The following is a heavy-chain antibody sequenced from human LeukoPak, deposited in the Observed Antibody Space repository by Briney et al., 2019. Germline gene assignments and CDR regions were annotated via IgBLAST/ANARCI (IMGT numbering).Heavy chain of an antibody. CDR3: ARDDCSGGSCYYYYGMDV. D-gene: IGHD2-15*01. CDR2: ISGSGGST. J-gene: IGHJ6*02. CDR1: GFTFSSYA. Sequence: GSLRLSCAASGFTFSSYAMSWVRQAPGKGLEWVSAISGSGGSTYYADSVKGRFTISRDNSKNALYLQMNSLRAEDTAVYYCARDDCSGGSCYYYYGMDVWGQGTTVTVSS. V-gene: IGHV3-23*01.